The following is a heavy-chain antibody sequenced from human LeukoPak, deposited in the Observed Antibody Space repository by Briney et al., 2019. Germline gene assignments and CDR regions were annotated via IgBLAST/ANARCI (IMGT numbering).Heavy chain of an antibody. J-gene: IGHJ4*02. Sequence: ASVKVSCKASGYTFTGHYIHWVRQAPGQGLERMVWIHPNTGGTKYAQKFQGRVTMTRDTSSSTAYMELSSLRSADTAVYYCARMISGYDLLYYFDYWGQGTLVTVSS. CDR1: GYTFTGHY. D-gene: IGHD5-12*01. CDR3: ARMISGYDLLYYFDY. CDR2: IHPNTGGT. V-gene: IGHV1-2*02.